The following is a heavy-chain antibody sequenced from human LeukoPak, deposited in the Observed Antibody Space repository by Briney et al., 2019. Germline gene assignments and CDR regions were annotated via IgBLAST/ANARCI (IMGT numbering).Heavy chain of an antibody. J-gene: IGHJ4*02. V-gene: IGHV1-24*01. D-gene: IGHD2-21*02. CDR2: FDPEDGET. CDR1: GYTLTELS. Sequence: ASVKVSCKVSGYTLTELSMHWVRQAPGKGLEWMGGFDPEDGETIYAQKFQGRATMTEDTSTDTAYMELSSLRSEDTAVYYCATARADSYDRDYYFDYWGQGTLVTVSS. CDR3: ATARADSYDRDYYFDY.